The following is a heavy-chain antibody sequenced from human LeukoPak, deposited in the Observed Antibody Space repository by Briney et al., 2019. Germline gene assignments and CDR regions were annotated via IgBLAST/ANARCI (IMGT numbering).Heavy chain of an antibody. J-gene: IGHJ4*02. CDR3: ARVVYDPGHFGFDY. D-gene: IGHD2-8*01. CDR1: GGSISSSSYY. V-gene: IGHV4-39*01. CDR2: IYYSGST. Sequence: SETLSLTCTVSGGSISSSSYYWGWIRQPPGKGLEWIGSIYYSGSTYYNPSLKSRVTISVDTSKNQFSLKLSSVTAADTAVYYCARVVYDPGHFGFDYWGQGTLVTASS.